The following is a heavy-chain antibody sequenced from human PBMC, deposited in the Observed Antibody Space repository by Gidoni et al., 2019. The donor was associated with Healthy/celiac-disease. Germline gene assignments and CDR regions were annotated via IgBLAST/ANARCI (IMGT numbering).Heavy chain of an antibody. CDR3: ARPWGGNIGSYYDY. J-gene: IGHJ4*02. D-gene: IGHD1-26*01. CDR2: IYYSGST. Sequence: QLQLQESGPGLVKPSETLSLTCTVSGGSISRSSYYWGWIRQPPGKGLEWIGSIYYSGSTYYNPSLKSRVTISVDTSKNQFSLKLSSVTAADTAVYYCARPWGGNIGSYYDYWGQGTLVTVSS. CDR1: GGSISRSSYY. V-gene: IGHV4-39*01.